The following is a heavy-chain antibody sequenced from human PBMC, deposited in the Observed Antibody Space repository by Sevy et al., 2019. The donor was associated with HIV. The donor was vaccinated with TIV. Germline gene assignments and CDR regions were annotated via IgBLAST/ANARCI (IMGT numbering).Heavy chain of an antibody. D-gene: IGHD5-18*01. CDR2: INHSGST. Sequence: SETLSLTCAVYGGSFSGYYWSWIRQPPGKGLEWIGEINHSGSTNYNPSLKSRVTISVDTSKNQFSLKLSSVTAADTAVYYCARGQGSGMIQLWKSYYFDYWGQGTLVTVSS. CDR1: GGSFSGYY. V-gene: IGHV4-34*01. J-gene: IGHJ4*02. CDR3: ARGQGSGMIQLWKSYYFDY.